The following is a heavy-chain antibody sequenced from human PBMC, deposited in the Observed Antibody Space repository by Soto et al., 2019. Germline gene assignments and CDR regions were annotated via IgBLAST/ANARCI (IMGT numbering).Heavy chain of an antibody. J-gene: IGHJ4*02. CDR1: GGSISSYY. V-gene: IGHV4-59*01. CDR2: IYYSGST. CDR3: ARATYYYDRSGYLYYFDY. Sequence: SETLSLTCTVSGGSISSYYWSWIRQPPGKGLEWIGYIYYSGSTNYNPSLKSRVTISVDTSKNQFSLKLSSVTVADTAVYYCARATYYYDRSGYLYYFDYWGQGILVTVSS. D-gene: IGHD3-22*01.